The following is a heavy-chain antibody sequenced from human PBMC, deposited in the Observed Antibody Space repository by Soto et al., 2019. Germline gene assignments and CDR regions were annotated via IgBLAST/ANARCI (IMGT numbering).Heavy chain of an antibody. CDR2: IYYSGST. J-gene: IGHJ6*02. CDR3: ARDQGELRYFDWPPPTKYYYYGMDV. D-gene: IGHD3-9*01. V-gene: IGHV4-30-4*01. Sequence: QVQLQESGPGLVKPSQTLSLTCTVSGGSISSGDYYWSWIRQPPGKGLEWIGYIYYSGSTYYNPSLKRRVTISVDTSKNQFALKLSSVTAADTAVYYCARDQGELRYFDWPPPTKYYYYGMDVWGQGTTVTVSS. CDR1: GGSISSGDYY.